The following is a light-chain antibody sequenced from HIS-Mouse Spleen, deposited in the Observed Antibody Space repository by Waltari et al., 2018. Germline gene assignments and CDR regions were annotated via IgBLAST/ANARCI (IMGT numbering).Light chain of an antibody. CDR2: GAS. V-gene: IGKV3-20*01. CDR3: QQYGSSPPYT. Sequence: IVLPQSPGTLSFSPRERATLPCRASQSVSSSYLAWYQQKPGQAPRPLIYGASSRATGIPDRFSGSGSGTDFTITISRLEPEDFAVYYCQQYGSSPPYTFGQGTKLEIK. CDR1: QSVSSSY. J-gene: IGKJ2*01.